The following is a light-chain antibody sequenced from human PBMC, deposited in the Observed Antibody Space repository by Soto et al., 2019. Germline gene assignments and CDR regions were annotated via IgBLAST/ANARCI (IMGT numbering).Light chain of an antibody. V-gene: IGKV3-20*01. CDR2: GAS. CDR3: QQYGSSPWT. J-gene: IGKJ1*01. Sequence: EIVLTQSPGTLSLSPGERATLSCRASQSVSSSYLAWYQQKPGQAPRPLIYGASSRAIGIPDRFSGSGSGTDFTLTISRLEPEDFAVYYCQQYGSSPWTFGKGTNVEIK. CDR1: QSVSSSY.